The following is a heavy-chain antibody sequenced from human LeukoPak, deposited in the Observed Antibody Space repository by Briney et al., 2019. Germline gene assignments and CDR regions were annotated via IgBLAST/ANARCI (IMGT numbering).Heavy chain of an antibody. CDR3: ARDVLWFGELIPNWFDP. V-gene: IGHV3-7*01. Sequence: GGSLRLSCGVSGLTFGKYWWSWVRQAPGKGLEWAATISQDGSEKIYVDSVKGRFIISRDNAKSSLYLQMNSLRAEDTAVYYCARDVLWFGELIPNWFDPWGQGTLVTVSS. D-gene: IGHD3-10*01. CDR1: GLTFGKYW. CDR2: ISQDGSEK. J-gene: IGHJ5*02.